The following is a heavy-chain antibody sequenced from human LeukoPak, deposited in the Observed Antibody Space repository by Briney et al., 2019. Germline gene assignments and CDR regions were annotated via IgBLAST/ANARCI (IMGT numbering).Heavy chain of an antibody. Sequence: PSQTLSLTCTVSGGSISSGSYYWSWIRQPAGKGLEWIGRTYTSGSTNYNPSLKSRVTISVDTSKNQFSLKLSSVTAADTAVYYCARTYSSSLFDYWGQGTLVTVSS. V-gene: IGHV4-61*02. CDR2: TYTSGST. D-gene: IGHD6-6*01. CDR1: GGSISSGSYY. CDR3: ARTYSSSLFDY. J-gene: IGHJ4*02.